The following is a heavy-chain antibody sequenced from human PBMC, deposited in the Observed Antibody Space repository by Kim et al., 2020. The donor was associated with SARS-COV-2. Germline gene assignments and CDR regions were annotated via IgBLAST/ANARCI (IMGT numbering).Heavy chain of an antibody. J-gene: IGHJ5*02. CDR1: GFTFSSYS. CDR2: ISSSSSTI. V-gene: IGHV3-48*02. CDR3: ARDRGEQQLVGHNWFDP. Sequence: GGSLRLSCAASGFTFSSYSMNWVRQAPGKGLEWVSYISSSSSTIYYADSVKGRFTISRDNAKNSLYLQMNSLRDEDTAVYYCARDRGEQQLVGHNWFDPWGQGTLVTVSS. D-gene: IGHD6-13*01.